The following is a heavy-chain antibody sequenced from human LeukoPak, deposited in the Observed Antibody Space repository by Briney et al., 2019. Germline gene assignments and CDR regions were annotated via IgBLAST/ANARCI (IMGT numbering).Heavy chain of an antibody. Sequence: ASVKVSCKASGYTFTGYYMHWVRQAPGQGLEWMGWINPNSGGTNYAQKFQGWVTMTRDTSISTAYMELSRLRSDDTAVYYCARDFRGYCSSTSCYSGGHYYGMDVWGQGTTVTVSS. CDR1: GYTFTGYY. V-gene: IGHV1-2*04. D-gene: IGHD2-2*01. J-gene: IGHJ6*02. CDR2: INPNSGGT. CDR3: ARDFRGYCSSTSCYSGGHYYGMDV.